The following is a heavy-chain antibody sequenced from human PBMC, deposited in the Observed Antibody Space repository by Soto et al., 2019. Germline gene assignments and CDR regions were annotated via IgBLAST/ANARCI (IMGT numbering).Heavy chain of an antibody. CDR1: EFTFSSYS. V-gene: IGHV3-21*01. D-gene: IGHD2-2*01. J-gene: IGHJ5*02. CDR2: ISSSSSYI. CDR3: ARYPGFCRSTSCNWFCP. Sequence: GGSLRLSCAASEFTFSSYSMNWVRQAPGKGLEWVSSISSSSSYIYYADSVKGRFTISRDNAKNSLYLQMNSLSAEDMALYYCARYPGFCRSTSCNWFCPWGQGTLVTVPS.